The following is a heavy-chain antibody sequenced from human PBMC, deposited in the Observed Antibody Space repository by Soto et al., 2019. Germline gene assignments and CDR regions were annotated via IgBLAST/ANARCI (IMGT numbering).Heavy chain of an antibody. Sequence: ASVKVSCKASGGTFSSYAISWVRQAPGQGLEWMGGIIPIFGTANYAQKFQGRVTITADESTSTAYMELSSLRSEDTAVYYCAIHTGGYDMSYFHFCGQGTLVTLSS. D-gene: IGHD5-12*01. CDR3: AIHTGGYDMSYFHF. J-gene: IGHJ4*02. CDR1: GGTFSSYA. V-gene: IGHV1-69*13. CDR2: IIPIFGTA.